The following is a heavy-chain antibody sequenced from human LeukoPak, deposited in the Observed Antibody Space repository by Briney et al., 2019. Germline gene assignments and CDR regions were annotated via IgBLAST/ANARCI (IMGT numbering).Heavy chain of an antibody. CDR3: ARDFDSPMAFDI. Sequence: SETLSLTCTVSGGSITTDNYYWSWIRQPAGKGLEWIGRIYASGNTNYNPSLKSRITKSVDTSENQSSLRLTSVTAADTAVYYCARDFDSPMAFDIWGQGTMVTVSS. D-gene: IGHD3-9*01. CDR1: GGSITTDNYY. J-gene: IGHJ3*02. V-gene: IGHV4-61*02. CDR2: IYASGNT.